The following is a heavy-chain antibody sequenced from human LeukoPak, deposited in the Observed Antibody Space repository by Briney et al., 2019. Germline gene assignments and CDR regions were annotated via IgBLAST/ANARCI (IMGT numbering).Heavy chain of an antibody. V-gene: IGHV4-59*01. D-gene: IGHD1-1*01. CDR1: GGSISSYY. CDR2: IYYSGST. J-gene: IGHJ4*02. CDR3: ARGGATVQSYYFDY. Sequence: SETLSLTCTVSGGSISSYYWSWIRQPPGKGLEWIGYIYYSGSTNYNPSLKSRVTTSVDTSKNQFSLKLSSVTAADTAVYYCARGGATVQSYYFDYWGQGTLVTVSS.